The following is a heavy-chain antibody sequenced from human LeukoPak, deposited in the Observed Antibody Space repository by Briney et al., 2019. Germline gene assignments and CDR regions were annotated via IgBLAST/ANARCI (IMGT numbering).Heavy chain of an antibody. CDR3: ARAHPAYSSSSGFDY. D-gene: IGHD6-6*01. CDR1: IGSISSHY. Sequence: SGTLSLTCTVSIGSISSHYWSWLRQPPGKGPEWIGYIFYTGSTNYNPSLRSRITMSADTSKNQFSLRLNSLTAADTAVYFCARAHPAYSSSSGFDYWGQGTLVTVSS. CDR2: IFYTGST. V-gene: IGHV4-59*11. J-gene: IGHJ4*02.